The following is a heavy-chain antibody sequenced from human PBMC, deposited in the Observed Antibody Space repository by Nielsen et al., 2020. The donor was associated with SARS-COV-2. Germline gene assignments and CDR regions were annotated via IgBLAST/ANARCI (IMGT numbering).Heavy chain of an antibody. J-gene: IGHJ4*02. Sequence: ASVKVSCKASGYRFTVYSMHWVRQAPGQGPEWMGRIDPHSGGTTYAQKFQGRVTMTRDTSINTAYMELTRLRSDDTAVYYCARGDYSNPNYWGQGSLVTVSS. CDR3: ARGDYSNPNY. D-gene: IGHD4-11*01. V-gene: IGHV1-2*06. CDR1: GYRFTVYS. CDR2: IDPHSGGT.